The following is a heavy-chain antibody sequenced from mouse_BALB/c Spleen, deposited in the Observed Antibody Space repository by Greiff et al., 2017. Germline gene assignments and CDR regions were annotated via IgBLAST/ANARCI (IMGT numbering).Heavy chain of an antibody. V-gene: IGHV5-12-1*01. CDR2: ISSGGGST. CDR3: ARGYYYGSSPYYFDY. Sequence: EVQLVESGGGLVKPGGSLKLSCAASGFAFSSYDMSWVRQTPEKRLEWVAYISSGGGSTYYPDTVKGRFTISRDNAKNTLYLQMSSLKSEDTAMYYCARGYYYGSSPYYFDYWGQGTTLTVSS. J-gene: IGHJ2*01. CDR1: GFAFSSYD. D-gene: IGHD1-1*01.